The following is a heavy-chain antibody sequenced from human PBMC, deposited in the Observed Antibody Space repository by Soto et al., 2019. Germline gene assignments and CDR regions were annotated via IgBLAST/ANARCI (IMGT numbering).Heavy chain of an antibody. CDR1: GFTFSSYS. CDR2: ISSSSSYI. Sequence: EVQLVESGGGLVKPGGSLRLSCAASGFTFSSYSMNWVRQAPGKGLEWVSSISSSSSYIYYADSVKGRFTISRDNAKNSLYLQMNSLRAEDTAVYYCARDSIVGYPIDSSSWEKYNWFDPWGQGTLVTVSS. D-gene: IGHD6-13*01. CDR3: ARDSIVGYPIDSSSWEKYNWFDP. V-gene: IGHV3-21*01. J-gene: IGHJ5*02.